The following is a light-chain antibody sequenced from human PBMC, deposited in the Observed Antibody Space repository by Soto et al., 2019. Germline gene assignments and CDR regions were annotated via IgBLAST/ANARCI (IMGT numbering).Light chain of an antibody. J-gene: IGKJ4*02. CDR1: QSISTY. CDR3: QHGYSTPLT. V-gene: IGKV1-39*01. Sequence: DIQMTQSPSSLSASVGDRVTITCRASQSISTYLHWYQQKPGKAPNLLISAASTWPSGVPSRFSGSGSGTDFTLTISSLQPEDFATYFCQHGYSTPLTFGGGTKVDIK. CDR2: AAS.